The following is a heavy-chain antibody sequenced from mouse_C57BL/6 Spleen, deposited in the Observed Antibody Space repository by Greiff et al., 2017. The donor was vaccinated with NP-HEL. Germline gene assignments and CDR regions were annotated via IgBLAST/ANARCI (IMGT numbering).Heavy chain of an antibody. D-gene: IGHD1-1*02. CDR3: ARRGVGGIGYFDY. CDR2: IYPGDGDT. Sequence: VQLQQSGAELVKPGASVKISCKASGYAFSSYWMNWVKQRPGKGLEWIGQIYPGDGDTNYNGKFKGKATMTADKSSSTAYMQLSSLTSEDSAVYFGARRGVGGIGYFDYWGQGTTLTVSS. J-gene: IGHJ2*01. V-gene: IGHV1-80*01. CDR1: GYAFSSYW.